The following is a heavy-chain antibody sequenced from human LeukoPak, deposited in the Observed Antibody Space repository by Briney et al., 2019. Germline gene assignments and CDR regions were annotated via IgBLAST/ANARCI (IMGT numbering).Heavy chain of an antibody. CDR2: IYPGDSET. CDR3: ARSLYSGRGGFDS. CDR1: GYVFTSYW. J-gene: IGHJ5*01. D-gene: IGHD5-12*01. V-gene: IGHV5-51*01. Sequence: GESLKISCKGSGYVFTSYWIGWVRQMPGKGLEWMGTIYPGDSETRYSPSFQGQVTISADKSGTTAHLQWSSLKASDTAMYYCARSLYSGRGGFDSWGQGTLVTVS.